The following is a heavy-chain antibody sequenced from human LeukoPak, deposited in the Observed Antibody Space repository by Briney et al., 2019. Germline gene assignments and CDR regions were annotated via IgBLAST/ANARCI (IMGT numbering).Heavy chain of an antibody. Sequence: GGSLRLSCAASGFTFSSYSMNWVRQAPGKGLEWVSSISGNSIYIYYADSVKGRFTISRDNAKNSLYLQMSSLRVADTAVYYCAREIFWSGYYSNLHFDYWGQGTLVTVSS. CDR2: ISGNSIYI. V-gene: IGHV3-21*01. J-gene: IGHJ4*02. D-gene: IGHD3-3*01. CDR3: AREIFWSGYYSNLHFDY. CDR1: GFTFSSYS.